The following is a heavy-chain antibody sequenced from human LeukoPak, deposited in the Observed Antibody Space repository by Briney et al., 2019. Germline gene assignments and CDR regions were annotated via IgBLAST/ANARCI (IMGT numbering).Heavy chain of an antibody. J-gene: IGHJ4*02. D-gene: IGHD3-22*01. CDR3: ARVVRGSSAYRYYFDY. Sequence: GASVKVSCTASGYTFTSYAMNWVRQAPGQGLEWMGWINTNTENPTYAQGFTGRFVFSLDTSVSTAYLQISSLKAEDTAVYYCARVVRGSSAYRYYFDYWGQGTLVTVSS. V-gene: IGHV7-4-1*02. CDR2: INTNTENP. CDR1: GYTFTSYA.